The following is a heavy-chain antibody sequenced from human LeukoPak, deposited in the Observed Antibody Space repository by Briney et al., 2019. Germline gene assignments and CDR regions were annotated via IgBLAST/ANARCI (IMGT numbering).Heavy chain of an antibody. CDR2: ISSSSSTI. CDR1: GFTFSSYS. D-gene: IGHD2-2*01. J-gene: IGHJ4*02. Sequence: GGSLRLSCAASGFTFSSYSMNWVRQAPGKGLEWVSYISSSSSTIYYADSVKGRFTISRDNAKNSLYLQMNSLRAEDTAVYYCAREVADIVVVPAAIDYWGQGILVTVSS. CDR3: AREVADIVVVPAAIDY. V-gene: IGHV3-48*04.